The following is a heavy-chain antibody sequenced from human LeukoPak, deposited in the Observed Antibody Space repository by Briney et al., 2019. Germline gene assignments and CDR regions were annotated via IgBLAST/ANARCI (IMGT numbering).Heavy chain of an antibody. V-gene: IGHV3-48*03. J-gene: IGHJ4*02. CDR1: GFTFSSYE. Sequence: QAGGSLRLSCAASGFTFSSYEMNWVRQAPGKGLEWVSYISSSGSTIYYADSVKGRFTISRDNAKNSLYLQMNNLRAEDTAVYYCATTGLTPGTNFDYWGQGTLVTVSS. D-gene: IGHD4-17*01. CDR3: ATTGLTPGTNFDY. CDR2: ISSSGSTI.